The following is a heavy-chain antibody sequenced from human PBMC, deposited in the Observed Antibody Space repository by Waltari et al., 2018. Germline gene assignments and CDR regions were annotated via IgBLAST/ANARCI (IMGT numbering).Heavy chain of an antibody. CDR2: ISGSGGST. CDR1: GFSVTNAW. Sequence: EVHLVDSGGGLVTPGGSLRLSCAASGFSVTNAWINWVRQAPGKGLEWVSAISGSGGSTYYADSVKGRFTISRDNSKNTLYLQMNSLRAEDTAVYYCAKDRSEFDYWGQGTLVTVSS. J-gene: IGHJ4*02. CDR3: AKDRSEFDY. V-gene: IGHV3-23*04.